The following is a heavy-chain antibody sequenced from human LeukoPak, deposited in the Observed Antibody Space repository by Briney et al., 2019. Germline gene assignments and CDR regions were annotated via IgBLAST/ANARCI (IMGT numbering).Heavy chain of an antibody. CDR3: ARDGDCSSTSCPRGYYYYYYMDV. V-gene: IGHV1-2*02. CDR1: GYTFTGYY. Sequence: ASVKVSCKASGYTFTGYYMHWVRQAPGQGLEWMGWINPNSGGTNYAQKFQGRVTMTRDTSISTAYVELSRLRSDDTAVYYCARDGDCSSTSCPRGYYYYYYMDVWGKGTTVTVSS. J-gene: IGHJ6*03. CDR2: INPNSGGT. D-gene: IGHD2-2*01.